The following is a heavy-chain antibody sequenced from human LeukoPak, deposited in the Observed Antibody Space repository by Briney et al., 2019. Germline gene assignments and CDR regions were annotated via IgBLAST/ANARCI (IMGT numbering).Heavy chain of an antibody. Sequence: GESLKISCMGSGFTFTSDWIGWVRQWTGKGVEWMGFIYPADSDTRYSPPFQGQVTISADKSISTAYLQWSSLKASDNAMYYCARVLPGANYFDYWGQGTLVTVSS. V-gene: IGHV5-51*01. CDR2: IYPADSDT. CDR1: GFTFTSDW. CDR3: ARVLPGANYFDY. J-gene: IGHJ4*02.